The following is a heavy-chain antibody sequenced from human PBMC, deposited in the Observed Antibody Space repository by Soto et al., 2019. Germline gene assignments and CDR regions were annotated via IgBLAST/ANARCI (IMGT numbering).Heavy chain of an antibody. Sequence: QVQLQESGPGLVKPSQTLSLTCTVSGVSISHGAYYWSWIRQLPGKALEWIGYIYYSGDTQYNPSLKSRITVSIDTSKNQFSLKMNSVTAADTAMYFCARVDSASWLDYWGQGTLVTVSS. CDR3: ARVDSASWLDY. J-gene: IGHJ4*02. V-gene: IGHV4-31*03. D-gene: IGHD6-13*01. CDR2: IYYSGDT. CDR1: GVSISHGAYY.